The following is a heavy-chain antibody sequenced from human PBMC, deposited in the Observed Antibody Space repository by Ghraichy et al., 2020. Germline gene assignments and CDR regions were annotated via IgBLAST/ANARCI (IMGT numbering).Heavy chain of an antibody. CDR3: ARHVRVGATKGTDDY. V-gene: IGHV4-39*01. J-gene: IGHJ4*02. CDR2: IYYSGIT. CDR1: GGSISSSSYY. Sequence: SETLSLTCTVSGGSISSSSYYWGWIRQPPGKGLEWIGSIYYSGITYYNPSLKSRVTISVDTSKNQFSLKLSSVTAADTAVYYCARHVRVGATKGTDDYWGQGTLVTVSS. D-gene: IGHD1-26*01.